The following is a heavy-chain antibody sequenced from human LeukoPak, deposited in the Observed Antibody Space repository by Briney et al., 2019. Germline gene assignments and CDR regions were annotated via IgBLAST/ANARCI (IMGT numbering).Heavy chain of an antibody. Sequence: GGSLRLSCAASGFTFSSYSMNWVRQAPGKGLGWVSYISSSSSTIYYADSVKGRFTISRDNAKNSLYLQMNSLRAEDTAVYYCARSYYGSGSYYPFDYWGQGTLVTVSS. CDR1: GFTFSSYS. CDR3: ARSYYGSGSYYPFDY. J-gene: IGHJ4*02. V-gene: IGHV3-48*01. D-gene: IGHD3-10*01. CDR2: ISSSSSTI.